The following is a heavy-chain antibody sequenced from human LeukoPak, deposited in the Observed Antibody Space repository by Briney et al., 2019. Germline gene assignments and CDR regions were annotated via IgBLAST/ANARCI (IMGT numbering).Heavy chain of an antibody. V-gene: IGHV4-59*01. CDR3: ARDTAGYYDILTGPHFDY. D-gene: IGHD3-9*01. Sequence: SETLSLTCTVSGGSISSYYWSWIRQPPGKGLEWIGYIYYSGSTDYNPSLKSRVTISADTSKNQFSLKLSSVTAADTAVYYCARDTAGYYDILTGPHFDYWGQGTLVTVSS. CDR2: IYYSGST. CDR1: GGSISSYY. J-gene: IGHJ4*02.